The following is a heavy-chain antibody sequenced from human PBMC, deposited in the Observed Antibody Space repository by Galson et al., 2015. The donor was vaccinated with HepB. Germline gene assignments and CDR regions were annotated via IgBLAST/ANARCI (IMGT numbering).Heavy chain of an antibody. J-gene: IGHJ4*02. V-gene: IGHV4-59*08. CDR2: IYYSGST. D-gene: IGHD3-10*01. Sequence: ETLSLTCTVSGGSISSYYWSWIRQPPGKGLEWIGYIYYSGSTNYNPSLKSRVTISVDTSKNQFSLKLSSVTAADTAVYYCARAPLSGGMDYWGQGTLVTVSS. CDR3: ARAPLSGGMDY. CDR1: GGSISSYY.